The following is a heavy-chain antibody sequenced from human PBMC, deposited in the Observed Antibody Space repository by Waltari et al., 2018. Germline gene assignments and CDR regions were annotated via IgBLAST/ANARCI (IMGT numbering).Heavy chain of an antibody. V-gene: IGHV4-39*07. J-gene: IGHJ4*02. CDR2: IYYRGST. CDR3: AREWGTN. D-gene: IGHD3-16*01. Sequence: QLQLQESGPGLVKPSETLSLTCTVSGCPISSSSYSWGWLRQPPGKGLEWIGSIYYRGSTYYNPSLKTRVPISVDTSKNQFSLKLSSVTAADTAVYYCAREWGTNWGQGTLVTVSS. CDR1: GCPISSSSYS.